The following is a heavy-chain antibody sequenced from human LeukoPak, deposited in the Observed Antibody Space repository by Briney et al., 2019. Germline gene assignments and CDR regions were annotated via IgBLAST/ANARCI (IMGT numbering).Heavy chain of an antibody. V-gene: IGHV3-7*01. CDR3: ARMRGQGGQDI. CDR2: IKQDGSEI. J-gene: IGHJ3*02. CDR1: GFTFSSYY. D-gene: IGHD3-16*01. Sequence: QSGGSLRLSCVASGFTFSSYYMSWVRQAPGKGLEWVANIKQDGSEIYYVDSVKGRCTISRDNAKSSLYLQMTSLRAEDTAVYYCARMRGQGGQDIWGQGTMVTVSS.